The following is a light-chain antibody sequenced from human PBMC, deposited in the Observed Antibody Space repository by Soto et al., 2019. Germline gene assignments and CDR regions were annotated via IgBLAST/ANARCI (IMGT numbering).Light chain of an antibody. CDR2: KAS. Sequence: DIQMTQSPSTLSAAVGDRVTITCRASQRISTWLAWYQQKPGKAPKLLIYKASSVESGVPSRFSGSGSGTEFTLTISSLQPDDCATYYCQQYDTYCTFGQGTKLEIK. J-gene: IGKJ2*02. V-gene: IGKV1-5*03. CDR3: QQYDTYCT. CDR1: QRISTW.